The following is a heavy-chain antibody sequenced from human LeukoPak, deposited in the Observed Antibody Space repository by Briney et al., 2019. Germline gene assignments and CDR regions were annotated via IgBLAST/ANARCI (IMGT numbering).Heavy chain of an antibody. CDR3: AKWNRGWLADY. CDR1: GFAFSSSG. V-gene: IGHV3-30*18. J-gene: IGHJ4*02. CDR2: ISNDGSRK. D-gene: IGHD6-19*01. Sequence: GGSLRLSCAASGFAFSSSGMEWVRQAPGQGLEREAVISNDGSRKFYADSVKGRFTISRDNSKNILRLQMNRLRGEDTAVYFCAKWNRGWLADYWGQGTLLTVSS.